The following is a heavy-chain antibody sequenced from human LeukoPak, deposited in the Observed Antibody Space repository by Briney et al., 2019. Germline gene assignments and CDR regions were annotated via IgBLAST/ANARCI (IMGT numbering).Heavy chain of an antibody. CDR2: ISYDGSNK. Sequence: SGGSLRLSCAASGFTFSSYAMHWVRQAPGKGLEWVAVISYDGSNKYYADSVKGRFTISRDNSKNTLYLQMNSLRAEDTAVYYCTIAAAGTGGAFDIRGQGTMVTVSS. V-gene: IGHV3-30-3*01. CDR1: GFTFSSYA. J-gene: IGHJ3*02. CDR3: TIAAAGTGGAFDI. D-gene: IGHD6-13*01.